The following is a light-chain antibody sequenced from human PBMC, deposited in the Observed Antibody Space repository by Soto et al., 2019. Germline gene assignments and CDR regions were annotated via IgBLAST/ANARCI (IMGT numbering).Light chain of an antibody. CDR3: CSYAGSLLI. CDR1: SSDVGGYNY. V-gene: IGLV2-11*01. J-gene: IGLJ2*01. CDR2: DVN. Sequence: QSALTQPRSVSGSPGQSVTISCTGTSSDVGGYNYVSWYQQHPDKAPKLIIYDVNVRPSGVPDRFSGSKSGNTASLTISGIQAEDEAEYYCCSYAGSLLIFGAGTKLTVL.